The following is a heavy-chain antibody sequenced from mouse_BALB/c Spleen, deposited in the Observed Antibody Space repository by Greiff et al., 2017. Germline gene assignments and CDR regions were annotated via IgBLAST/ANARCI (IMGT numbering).Heavy chain of an antibody. Sequence: EVKLVESGGGLVQPGGSLKLSCAASGFTFSSYGMSWVRQTPDKRLELVATINSNGGSTYYPDSVKGRFTISRDNAKNTLYLQMSSLKSEDTAMYYCAKGITTFDYWGQGTTLTVSS. CDR3: AKGITTFDY. D-gene: IGHD1-1*01. CDR2: INSNGGST. V-gene: IGHV5-6-3*01. J-gene: IGHJ2*01. CDR1: GFTFSSYG.